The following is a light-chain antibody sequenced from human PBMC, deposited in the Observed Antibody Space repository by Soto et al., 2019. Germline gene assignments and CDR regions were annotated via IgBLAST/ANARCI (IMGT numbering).Light chain of an antibody. V-gene: IGLV2-8*01. J-gene: IGLJ1*01. CDR3: SSYGGYNNVV. Sequence: QSVLTQPPSASGSPGQSVTTSCTGTSSDVGGYNYVSWFQQHPGKAPKLIIHEVNQRPSGVPDRFSGSKSGNTASLTVSGLQAEDEGTYYCSSYGGYNNVVFGTGTKVTVL. CDR2: EVN. CDR1: SSDVGGYNY.